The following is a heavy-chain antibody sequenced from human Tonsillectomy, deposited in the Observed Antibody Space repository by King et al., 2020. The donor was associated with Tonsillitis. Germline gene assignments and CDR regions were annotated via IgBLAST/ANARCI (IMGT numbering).Heavy chain of an antibody. CDR3: AREYDSSGSYPRGGNFDY. V-gene: IGHV4-61*02. Sequence: VQLQESGPGLVKPSQTLSLTCTVSGGSISSGHYYWSWIRQPAGKGLEWIGRVYTSGSTNYSPSLKSRVTISIDTSKNQFSLKLSSVTAADTAVYYCAREYDSSGSYPRGGNFDYWGQGTLVTVSS. CDR1: GGSISSGHYY. D-gene: IGHD3-22*01. J-gene: IGHJ4*02. CDR2: VYTSGST.